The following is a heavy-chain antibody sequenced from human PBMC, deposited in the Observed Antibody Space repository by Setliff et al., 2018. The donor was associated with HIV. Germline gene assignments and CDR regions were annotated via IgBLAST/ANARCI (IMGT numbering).Heavy chain of an antibody. CDR1: GDSITSGGYF. V-gene: IGHV4-39*01. CDR2: INHSGST. CDR3: ARHDGTYCGGDCYLLGYFDL. J-gene: IGHJ2*01. Sequence: PSETLSLTCTVSGDSITSGGYFWSWIRQHPGKGLEWIGEINHSGSTYYNPSLKSRVAISLDTSKNQFSLNLSSVTAAETAVYYCARHDGTYCGGDCYLLGYFDLWGRGTLVTVSS. D-gene: IGHD2-21*02.